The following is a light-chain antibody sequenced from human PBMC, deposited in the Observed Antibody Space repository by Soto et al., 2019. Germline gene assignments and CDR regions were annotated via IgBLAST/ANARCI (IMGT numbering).Light chain of an antibody. CDR1: QGIRSW. Sequence: DIQMTQSPSSVSASVGDRFTITCLAIQGIRSWLAWYQQKPGKVPKLLIYATSSLHSGVPSRFRGSGSGTDFTLSISSLQPEDFETYYCQQTHSLPLSFGPGTKVDIK. CDR3: QQTHSLPLS. V-gene: IGKV1-12*01. J-gene: IGKJ3*01. CDR2: ATS.